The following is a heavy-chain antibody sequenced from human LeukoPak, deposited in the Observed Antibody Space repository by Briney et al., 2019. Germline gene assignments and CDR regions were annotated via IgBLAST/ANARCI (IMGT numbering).Heavy chain of an antibody. J-gene: IGHJ4*02. V-gene: IGHV4-34*01. Sequence: SETLSLTCAVYSESFSGYYWSWIRQPPGKGLEWIGEINFGGSTNYNPSLKSRVTISIDTFKNQFSLKLSSVAAADTAVYYCARDRIAAPPRDWGQGTLVTVSS. CDR1: SESFSGYY. CDR2: INFGGST. D-gene: IGHD6-6*01. CDR3: ARDRIAAPPRD.